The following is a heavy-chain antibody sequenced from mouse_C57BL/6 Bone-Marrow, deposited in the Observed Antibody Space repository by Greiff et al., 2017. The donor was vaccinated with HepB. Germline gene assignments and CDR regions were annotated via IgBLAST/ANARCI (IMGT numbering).Heavy chain of an antibody. J-gene: IGHJ4*01. CDR3: AREGDGSSYDYAMDY. D-gene: IGHD1-1*01. CDR1: GYAFTNYL. Sequence: QVQLQQSGAELVRPGTSVKVSCKASGYAFTNYLIEWVKQRPGQGLEWIGVINPGSGGTNYNEKFKGKATLTADKSSSTAYMQLSSLTSEDSAVYCGAREGDGSSYDYAMDYWGQGTSVTVSS. CDR2: INPGSGGT. V-gene: IGHV1-54*01.